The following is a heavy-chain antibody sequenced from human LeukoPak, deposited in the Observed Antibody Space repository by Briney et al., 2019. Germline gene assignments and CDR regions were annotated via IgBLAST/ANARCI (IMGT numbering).Heavy chain of an antibody. D-gene: IGHD3-10*01. Sequence: GASVKVSCKASGYTFTGYYMHWVRQAPGQGLEWMGWINPNSGGTNYAQKFQGRVTMTRDTSISTAYMELSRLRSDDTAVYYCAGDGYYHDSGTYYTPFDYWGQGTLVTVSS. J-gene: IGHJ4*02. CDR1: GYTFTGYY. CDR2: INPNSGGT. CDR3: AGDGYYHDSGTYYTPFDY. V-gene: IGHV1-2*02.